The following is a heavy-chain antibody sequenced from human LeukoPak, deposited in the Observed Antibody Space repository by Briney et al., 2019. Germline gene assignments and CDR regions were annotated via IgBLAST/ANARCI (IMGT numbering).Heavy chain of an antibody. CDR2: ISAYNGNT. Sequence: ASVKVSCTASGYTFTNYGISWVRQAPGQGLEWMGWISAYNGNTNYARKLQGRVTMTTDTSTSTAYMELRSLTSDDTAVYYCARVGAYCTSTSCLDYWGQGTLVTVSS. CDR3: ARVGAYCTSTSCLDY. J-gene: IGHJ4*02. CDR1: GYTFTNYG. D-gene: IGHD2-2*01. V-gene: IGHV1-18*01.